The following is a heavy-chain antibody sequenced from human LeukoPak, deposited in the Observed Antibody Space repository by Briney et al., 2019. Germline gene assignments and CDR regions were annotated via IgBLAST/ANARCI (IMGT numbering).Heavy chain of an antibody. Sequence: SETLSPTCTVSGGSISSSSYYWGWIRQPPGKGLEWIGSIYYSGSTYYNPSLKSRVTISVDTSKNQFSLKLSSVTAADTAVYYCAREGSMIVGYYYYYMDVWGKGTTVTVSS. V-gene: IGHV4-39*07. CDR3: AREGSMIVGYYYYYMDV. CDR1: GGSISSSSYY. J-gene: IGHJ6*03. D-gene: IGHD3-22*01. CDR2: IYYSGST.